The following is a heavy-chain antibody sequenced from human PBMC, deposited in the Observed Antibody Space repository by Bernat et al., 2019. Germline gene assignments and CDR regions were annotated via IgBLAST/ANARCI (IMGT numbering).Heavy chain of an antibody. D-gene: IGHD3-10*01. CDR3: TTSLLWFRELLPLIDY. CDR2: IKSKTDGGTT. V-gene: IGHV3-15*01. J-gene: IGHJ4*02. Sequence: EVQLVESGGGLVKPGGSLRLSCAASGFTFSNAWMSWVRQAPGKGLEWVGRIKSKTDGGTTDYAAPVKGRFTISRDDSKNTLYLQMNSLKTEDTAVYYCTTSLLWFRELLPLIDYWGQGTLVTVSS. CDR1: GFTFSNAW.